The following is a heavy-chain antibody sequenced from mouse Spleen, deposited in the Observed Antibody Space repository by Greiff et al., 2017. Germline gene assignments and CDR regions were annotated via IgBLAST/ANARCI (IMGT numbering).Heavy chain of an antibody. CDR3: AKRGPHYYCSGLVY. CDR2: IDPYYGGT. D-gene: IGHD1-1*01. J-gene: IGHJ2*01. Sequence: EVQLQESGPELEKPGASVKISCKASGYSFTGYNMNWVKQSNGKSLEWIGNIDPYYGGTSYNQKFKGKATLTVDKSSSTAYMQLKSLTSEDSAVYYCAKRGPHYYCSGLVYWGRSATLTLSS. V-gene: IGHV1-39*01. CDR1: GYSFTGYN.